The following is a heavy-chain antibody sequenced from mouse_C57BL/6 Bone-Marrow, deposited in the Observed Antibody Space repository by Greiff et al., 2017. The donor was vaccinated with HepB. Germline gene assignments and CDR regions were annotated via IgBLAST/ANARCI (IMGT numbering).Heavy chain of an antibody. CDR3: ARVLLFITTVVAHWYFDV. V-gene: IGHV5-4*01. D-gene: IGHD1-1*01. CDR2: ISDGGSYT. CDR1: GFTFSSYA. Sequence: EVHLVESGGGLVKPGGSLKLSCAASGFTFSSYAMSWVRQTPEKRLEWVATISDGGSYTYYPDNVKGRFTISRDNAKNNLYLQMRHLKSEDTAMYYCARVLLFITTVVAHWYFDVWGTGTTVTVSS. J-gene: IGHJ1*03.